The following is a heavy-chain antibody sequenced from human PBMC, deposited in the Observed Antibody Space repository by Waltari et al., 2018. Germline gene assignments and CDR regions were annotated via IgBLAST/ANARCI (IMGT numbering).Heavy chain of an antibody. CDR2: IRISNHGRISE. J-gene: IGHJ3*01. CDR1: GFTFSGYT. V-gene: IGHV3-48*01. Sequence: EVQLVESGGGLVQPGGSLRLSCAASGFTFSGYTMNWVRQAPGGGLEGLSNIRISNHGRISEFDADSVKGRFTISRDDAKNSLYLQMDSLRAEDTAVYYCARDYSYAFDVWGQGTVVTVSS. CDR3: ARDYSYAFDV. D-gene: IGHD2-21*01.